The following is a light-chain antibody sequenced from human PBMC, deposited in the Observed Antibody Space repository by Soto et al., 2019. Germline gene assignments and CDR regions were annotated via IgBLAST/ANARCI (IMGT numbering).Light chain of an antibody. CDR2: EAS. CDR1: ASDFVSYNL. J-gene: IGLJ1*01. Sequence: QSALTQPASVSGSPGPSITISCPGPASDFVSYNLVSWYQQHPGKAPKLMIYEASKRPSGISNRFSGSKSANAASLTISGLQAEDEADYYCFSYAGNSLNYVFGTGTKVTVL. CDR3: FSYAGNSLNYV. V-gene: IGLV2-23*01.